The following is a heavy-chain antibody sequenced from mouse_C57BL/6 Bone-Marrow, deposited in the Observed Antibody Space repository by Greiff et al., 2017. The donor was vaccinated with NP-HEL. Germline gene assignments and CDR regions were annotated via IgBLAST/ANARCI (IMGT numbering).Heavy chain of an antibody. D-gene: IGHD2-1*01. V-gene: IGHV1-59*01. CDR2: IDPSDSYT. Sequence: VQLQQPGAELVRPGTSVKLSCKASGYTFTSYWMHWVKQRPGQGLEWIGVIDPSDSYTNYNQKFTGKATLTVDTSSSTAYMQLSSLTSEDSAVYYCASEDYYGNSWFAYWGQGTLVTVSA. J-gene: IGHJ3*01. CDR3: ASEDYYGNSWFAY. CDR1: GYTFTSYW.